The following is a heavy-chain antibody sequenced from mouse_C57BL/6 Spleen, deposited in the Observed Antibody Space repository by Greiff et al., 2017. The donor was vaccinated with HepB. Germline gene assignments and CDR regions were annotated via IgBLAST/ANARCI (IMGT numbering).Heavy chain of an antibody. D-gene: IGHD2-3*01. V-gene: IGHV1-54*01. CDR1: GYAFTNYL. CDR3: ARAGDGYYGLFAY. Sequence: VMLVESGAELVRPGTSVKVSCKASGYAFTNYLIEWVKQRPGQGLEWIGVINPGSGGTNYNEKFKGKATLTADKSSSTAYMQLSSLTSEDSAVYFCARAGDGYYGLFAYWGQGTLVTVSA. J-gene: IGHJ3*01. CDR2: INPGSGGT.